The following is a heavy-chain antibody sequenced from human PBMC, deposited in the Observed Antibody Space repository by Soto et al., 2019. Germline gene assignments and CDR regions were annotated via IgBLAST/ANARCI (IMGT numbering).Heavy chain of an antibody. CDR3: AKDGGYDILTGYYKTQYYYYGMDV. V-gene: IGHV3-30*18. CDR2: ISYDGSNK. CDR1: GFTFSSYG. D-gene: IGHD3-9*01. Sequence: GGSLRLSCAASGFTFSSYGMHWVRQAPGKGLEWVAVISYDGSNKYYADSVKGRFTISRDNSKNTLYLQMNSLRAEDTAVYYCAKDGGYDILTGYYKTQYYYYGMDVWGQGTTVTVSS. J-gene: IGHJ6*02.